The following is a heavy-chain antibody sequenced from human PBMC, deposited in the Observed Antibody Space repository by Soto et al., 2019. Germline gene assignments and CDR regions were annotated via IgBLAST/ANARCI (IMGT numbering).Heavy chain of an antibody. V-gene: IGHV3-49*03. CDR1: GFTFGDYP. J-gene: IGHJ6*02. Sequence: PGGSLRLSCATSGFTFGDYPVTWFRQAPGKGLEWVGLIRSKAYGGTTDYAASVQGRFTISRDDSKSIAYLQMNSLKIEDTAVYYCSRVGGDFWSGYFAPSYYLGLDVWGQGTTVTVSS. D-gene: IGHD3-3*01. CDR2: IRSKAYGGTT. CDR3: SRVGGDFWSGYFAPSYYLGLDV.